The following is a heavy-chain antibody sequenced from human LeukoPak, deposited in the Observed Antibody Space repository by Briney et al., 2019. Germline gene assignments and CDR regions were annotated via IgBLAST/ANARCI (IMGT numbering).Heavy chain of an antibody. Sequence: SVKVSCKASGFTFSSSAMQWVRQARKERLEWIGWIVVGSGNTNYAQKFQERVTITRDMSTSTSHMELSSLRSEDTAVYYCAAESRDAYNRGGYWGQGTLVTVSS. V-gene: IGHV1-58*02. CDR1: GFTFSSSA. J-gene: IGHJ4*02. D-gene: IGHD5-24*01. CDR3: AAESRDAYNRGGY. CDR2: IVVGSGNT.